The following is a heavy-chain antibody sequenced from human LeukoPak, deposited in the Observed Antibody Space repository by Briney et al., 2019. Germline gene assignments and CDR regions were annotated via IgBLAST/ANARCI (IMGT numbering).Heavy chain of an antibody. CDR2: ISAYNGNT. V-gene: IGHV1-18*01. CDR1: GYTFTSYG. Sequence: GASVKVSCKASGYTFTSYGISWVRQAPGQGLEWMGWISAYNGNTNYAQKLQGRVTMTTDTSTSTAYMELRSLRSDDTAVYYCASSTYYDILTGPYGMGVWGQGTTVTVSS. J-gene: IGHJ6*02. D-gene: IGHD3-9*01. CDR3: ASSTYYDILTGPYGMGV.